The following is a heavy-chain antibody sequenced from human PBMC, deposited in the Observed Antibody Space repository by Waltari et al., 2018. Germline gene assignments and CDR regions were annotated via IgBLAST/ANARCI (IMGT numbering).Heavy chain of an antibody. V-gene: IGHV1-69*15. J-gene: IGHJ6*02. CDR3: ARGPGERDYYYYYGMDV. Sequence: QVQLVQSGAEVEKPGSSVKVSCKDSGGTFSRYAIRWVRQAHGQGLEWRGRIIPIFGTANYAQKFQGRVTITADESTSTAYMELSSLRSEDTAVYYCARGPGERDYYYYYGMDVWGQGTTVTVSS. D-gene: IGHD2-21*01. CDR1: GGTFSRYA. CDR2: IIPIFGTA.